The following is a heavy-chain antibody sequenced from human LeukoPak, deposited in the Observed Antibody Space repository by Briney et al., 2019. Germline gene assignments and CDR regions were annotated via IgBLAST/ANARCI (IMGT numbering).Heavy chain of an antibody. CDR2: IYHSGST. CDR3: ARSFSGWSGVFGY. Sequence: PSETLSLTCAVSGGSISSSNWWSWVRQPPGKGLEWIGEIYHSGSTNYNPSLKSRVTISVDKSKNQFSLKLSSVTAADTAVYYRARSFSGWSGVFGYRGQGTLVTVSS. CDR1: GGSISSSNW. J-gene: IGHJ4*02. D-gene: IGHD6-19*01. V-gene: IGHV4-4*02.